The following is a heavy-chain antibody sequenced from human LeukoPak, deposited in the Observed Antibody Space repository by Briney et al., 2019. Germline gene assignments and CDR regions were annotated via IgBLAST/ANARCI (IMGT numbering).Heavy chain of an antibody. CDR2: INTDGSSI. J-gene: IGHJ4*02. CDR3: ARGTARFDY. CDR1: GFTFTSYW. Sequence: AGGSLRLSCAASGFTFTSYWMHWVRHAPGKGLVWVSRINTDGSSINYADSVKGRFTISRDNAKNTLYLQMSSLRAEDTAVYYCARGTARFDYWGQGTLVTVSS. V-gene: IGHV3-74*01.